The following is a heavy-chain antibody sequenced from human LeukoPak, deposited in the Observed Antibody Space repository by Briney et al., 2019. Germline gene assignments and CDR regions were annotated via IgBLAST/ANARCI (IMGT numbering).Heavy chain of an antibody. Sequence: PSETLSLTCAVYGESFSGYYWSWIRQPPGKGLEWIGEINHSGITNYNPSLKSRVTISVDTSKNQFSLKLSSVTAADTAVYYCARGGWIQLWWRFDYWGQGTLVTVSS. CDR2: INHSGIT. CDR3: ARGGWIQLWWRFDY. D-gene: IGHD5-18*01. J-gene: IGHJ4*02. V-gene: IGHV4-34*01. CDR1: GESFSGYY.